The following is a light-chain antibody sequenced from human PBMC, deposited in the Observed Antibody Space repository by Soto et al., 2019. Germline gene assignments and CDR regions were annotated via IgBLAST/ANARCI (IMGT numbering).Light chain of an antibody. CDR3: AAWDDSLNGVV. Sequence: QSVLTQPPSASGTPGQRVTISCSGSSSNIGSNTVNWYQQRPGTAPKLLIYSNNQRPSGVPDRFPGSKSGTSASLAISGLQSEDEADYYCAAWDDSLNGVVFGGGTKVPVL. J-gene: IGLJ2*01. CDR1: SSNIGSNT. CDR2: SNN. V-gene: IGLV1-44*01.